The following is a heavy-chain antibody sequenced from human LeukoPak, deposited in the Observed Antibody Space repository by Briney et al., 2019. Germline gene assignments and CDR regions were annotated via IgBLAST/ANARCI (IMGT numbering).Heavy chain of an antibody. CDR2: IYSGGST. J-gene: IGHJ5*02. V-gene: IGHV3-53*01. Sequence: GGSLRLSCAASGFTVSSNYMSWVRQAPGKGLEWVSVIYSGGSTYYADSVKGRFTISRDNSKNTLYLQMNSLRAEDTAVYYCAKEHRPVAATTWFDPWGQGTLVTVSS. CDR3: AKEHRPVAATTWFDP. D-gene: IGHD2-15*01. CDR1: GFTVSSNY.